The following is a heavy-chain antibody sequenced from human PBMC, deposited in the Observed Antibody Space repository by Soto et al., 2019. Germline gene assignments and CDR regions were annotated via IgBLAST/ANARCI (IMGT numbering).Heavy chain of an antibody. CDR1: GGSISSYY. Sequence: SEILSLTCTVSGGSISSYYWSWIRQPPGKGLEWIGYIYYSGSTNYNPSLKSRVTISVDTSKNQFSLKLSSVTAADTAVYYCARGLGIAARPGVPGRFSDFDYWGQGTLVTVSS. CDR3: ARGLGIAARPGVPGRFSDFDY. CDR2: IYYSGST. J-gene: IGHJ4*02. V-gene: IGHV4-59*01. D-gene: IGHD6-6*01.